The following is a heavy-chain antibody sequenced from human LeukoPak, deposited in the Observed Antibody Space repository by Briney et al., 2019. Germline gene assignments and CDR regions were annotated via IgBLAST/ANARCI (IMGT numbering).Heavy chain of an antibody. D-gene: IGHD1-26*01. Sequence: SETLSLTCTVSGGSMSNYYWSWIRQPPGKGLEWIGFIYYSGNTNYNPSLKSRVTISVDTSRNQFSLKLSSVTAADTAVYYCVRGGIVGTTARIPLFDYWGQGTLVTVSS. J-gene: IGHJ4*02. CDR2: IYYSGNT. CDR3: VRGGIVGTTARIPLFDY. V-gene: IGHV4-59*08. CDR1: GGSMSNYY.